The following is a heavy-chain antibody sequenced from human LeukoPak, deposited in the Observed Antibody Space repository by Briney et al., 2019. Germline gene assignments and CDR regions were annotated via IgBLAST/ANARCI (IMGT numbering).Heavy chain of an antibody. CDR1: GYTFTSYG. CDR2: ISGYNGHT. Sequence: ASVKVSCKASGYTFTSYGISWVRQAPGQGLEWMGWISGYNGHTKYAQKFQGRVTMTTDTSTSTAYMELRSLRSDDTAVYYCARDIGYCSGGSCNNWFDPWGQGTLVTVSS. V-gene: IGHV1-18*01. CDR3: ARDIGYCSGGSCNNWFDP. D-gene: IGHD2-15*01. J-gene: IGHJ5*02.